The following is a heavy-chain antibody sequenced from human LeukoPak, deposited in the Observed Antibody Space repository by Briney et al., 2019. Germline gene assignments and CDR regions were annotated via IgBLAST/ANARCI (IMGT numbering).Heavy chain of an antibody. J-gene: IGHJ4*02. D-gene: IGHD4-17*01. V-gene: IGHV4-34*01. CDR2: INHSGST. Sequence: SETLSLTCAVYGGSFSGYYWSWIRQPPGKGLEWIGEINHSGSTNYNPSLKSRVTISVDTSKNQFSLKLSSVTAADTAVYYCARAGYGDGTYYFDMWGQGTPVTVSS. CDR3: ARAGYGDGTYYFDM. CDR1: GGSFSGYY.